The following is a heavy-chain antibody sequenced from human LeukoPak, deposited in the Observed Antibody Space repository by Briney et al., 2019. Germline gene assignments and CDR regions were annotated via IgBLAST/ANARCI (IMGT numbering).Heavy chain of an antibody. CDR1: GGSISSSSYY. D-gene: IGHD6-13*01. CDR3: ARLKIAGVNLIDAFDI. J-gene: IGHJ3*02. V-gene: IGHV4-39*01. Sequence: SETLSLTCTVSGGSISSSSYYWGWIRQPPGRGLEWIASIYYSGSTYYNPSLKSRVTISVDTSKNQFSLKLSSVTAADTAVYYCARLKIAGVNLIDAFDIWGQGTMVTVSS. CDR2: IYYSGST.